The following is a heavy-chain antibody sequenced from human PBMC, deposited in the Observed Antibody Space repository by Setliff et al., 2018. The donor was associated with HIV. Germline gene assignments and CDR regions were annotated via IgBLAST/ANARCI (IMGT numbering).Heavy chain of an antibody. Sequence: ASVKVSCKASGYTFTSYAIHWVRQAPGQSLEWMGWINAGYGNTKYSQKFQGRVTITRDASASTAYMELSSLRSEDAAVYYCARADSSNWYHVDYWGQGTLVTFSS. CDR3: ARADSSNWYHVDY. D-gene: IGHD6-13*01. CDR2: INAGYGNT. V-gene: IGHV1-3*01. CDR1: GYTFTSYA. J-gene: IGHJ4*02.